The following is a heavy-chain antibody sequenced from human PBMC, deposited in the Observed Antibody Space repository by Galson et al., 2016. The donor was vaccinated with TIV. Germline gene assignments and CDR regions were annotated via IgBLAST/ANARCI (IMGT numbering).Heavy chain of an antibody. V-gene: IGHV3-23*01. J-gene: IGHJ4*02. CDR2: ISGSGGTT. D-gene: IGHD1-1*01. Sequence: SLRLSCAASGFTFSNYAMSWVRQAPGKGLEWVSAISGSGGTTYYANSVKGRFTISRDNSKNTLYLQMNSLRSEDTAVYFCAKEVQRRLHYWGQGTLVTVSS. CDR1: GFTFSNYA. CDR3: AKEVQRRLHY.